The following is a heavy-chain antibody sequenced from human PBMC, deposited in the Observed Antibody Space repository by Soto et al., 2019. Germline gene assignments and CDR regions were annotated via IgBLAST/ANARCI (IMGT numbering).Heavy chain of an antibody. V-gene: IGHV5-51*01. CDR1: GYSFTSYW. CDR2: IYPGGSDT. J-gene: IGHJ5*02. CDR3: ARRLSSWYINWFDP. D-gene: IGHD6-13*01. Sequence: GESLKISCKGSGYSFTSYWIGWVRQMPGKGLEWMGIIYPGGSDTRYSPSFQGQVTISAGKSISTAYLQWSSLKASDTAMYYCARRLSSWYINWFDPWGQGTLVTVSS.